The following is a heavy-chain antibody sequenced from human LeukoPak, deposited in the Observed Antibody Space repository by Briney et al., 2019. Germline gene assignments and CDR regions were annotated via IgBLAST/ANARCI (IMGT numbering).Heavy chain of an antibody. Sequence: GGSLRLSCAASGFTFSSYAMTWVRQAPGKGLEWVSAISGSGVGTYYADCVKGRFTISRDNSKSTLYLQMNSLRAEDTAVFYCARQVASGYYYMDVWGKGTTVTVSS. D-gene: IGHD5-12*01. CDR3: ARQVASGYYYMDV. J-gene: IGHJ6*03. V-gene: IGHV3-23*01. CDR1: GFTFSSYA. CDR2: ISGSGVGT.